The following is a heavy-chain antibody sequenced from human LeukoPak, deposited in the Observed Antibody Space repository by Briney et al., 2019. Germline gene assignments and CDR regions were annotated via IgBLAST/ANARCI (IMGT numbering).Heavy chain of an antibody. CDR1: GFDFSDYT. Sequence: GGSLRLSCAASGFDFSDYTMNWVRQAPRKGLEWLSYITSSGITIYYADSVKGRFTISRDNAENSLYLHMNSLRAEDTAVYYCAREVYCGGDCPSPLDFWGQGTLVTVSS. CDR3: AREVYCGGDCPSPLDF. CDR2: ITSSGITI. D-gene: IGHD2-21*02. V-gene: IGHV3-48*04. J-gene: IGHJ4*02.